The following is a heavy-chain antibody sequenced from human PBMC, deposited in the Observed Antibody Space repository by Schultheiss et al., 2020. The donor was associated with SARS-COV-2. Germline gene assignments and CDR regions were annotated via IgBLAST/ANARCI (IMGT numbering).Heavy chain of an antibody. D-gene: IGHD6-6*01. J-gene: IGHJ4*02. Sequence: GGSLRLSCAASGFTFSSYAMNWVRQAPGKGLEWVSYIRSSGSTMYYAESVKGRFTISRDNSKNTLYLQMNSLRAEDTAVYYCAREEYSSSSGPDYWGQGTLVTVSS. CDR2: IRSSGSTM. V-gene: IGHV3-48*01. CDR1: GFTFSSYA. CDR3: AREEYSSSSGPDY.